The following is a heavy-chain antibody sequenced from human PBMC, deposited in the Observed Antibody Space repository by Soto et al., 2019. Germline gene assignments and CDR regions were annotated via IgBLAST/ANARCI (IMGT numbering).Heavy chain of an antibody. Sequence: PGESLKISFKASGYNFVEYWIGWVRQMPGKGLEWMGSVYPNDSDVKYSPSFQGQVTVSADKSINTAYLHWSSLKPSDSATYYCGAGSFDHWGQGPPVTV. J-gene: IGHJ4*02. D-gene: IGHD6-25*01. V-gene: IGHV5-51*01. CDR1: GYNFVEYW. CDR2: VYPNDSDV. CDR3: GAGSFDH.